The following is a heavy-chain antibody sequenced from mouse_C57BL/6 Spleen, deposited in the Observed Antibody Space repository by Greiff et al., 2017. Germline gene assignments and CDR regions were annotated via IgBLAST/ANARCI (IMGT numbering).Heavy chain of an antibody. V-gene: IGHV1-61*01. CDR1: GYTFTSYW. CDR2: IYPSDSET. D-gene: IGHD2-2*01. CDR3: AKGYDAWFAY. Sequence: QVQLKQPGAELVRPGSSVKLSCKASGYTFTSYWMDWVKQRPGQGLEWIGNIYPSDSETHYNQKFKDKATLTVDKSSSTAYMQLSSLTSEDSAVYYCAKGYDAWFAYWGQGTLVTVSA. J-gene: IGHJ3*01.